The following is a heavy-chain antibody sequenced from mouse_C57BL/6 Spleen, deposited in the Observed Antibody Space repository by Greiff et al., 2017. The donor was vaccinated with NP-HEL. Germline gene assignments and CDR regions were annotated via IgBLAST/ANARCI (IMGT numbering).Heavy chain of an antibody. D-gene: IGHD1-1*01. CDR2: IRLKSDNYAT. V-gene: IGHV6-3*01. CDR1: GFTFSNYW. CDR3: TTVVAEGYAMDY. Sequence: EVKLVESGGGLVQPGGSMKLSCVASGFTFSNYWMNWVRQSPEKGLEWVAQIRLKSDNYATHYAESVKGRFTISRDDSKSSVYLQMNNLRAEDTGIYYCTTVVAEGYAMDYWGQGTSVTVSS. J-gene: IGHJ4*01.